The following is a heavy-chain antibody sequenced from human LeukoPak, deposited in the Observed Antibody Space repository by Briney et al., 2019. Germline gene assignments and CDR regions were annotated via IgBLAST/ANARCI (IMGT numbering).Heavy chain of an antibody. Sequence: GGSLRLSCAASGLTFSSYAMSWVRQAPGKGLEWVSAISGSGSSTYYADSVKGRFTISRDNSKNTLYLQMNSLRAEDTAVYYCAKAAYSGSRAGFDYWGQGTLVTVSS. V-gene: IGHV3-23*01. J-gene: IGHJ4*02. CDR3: AKAAYSGSRAGFDY. CDR2: ISGSGSST. CDR1: GLTFSSYA. D-gene: IGHD1-26*01.